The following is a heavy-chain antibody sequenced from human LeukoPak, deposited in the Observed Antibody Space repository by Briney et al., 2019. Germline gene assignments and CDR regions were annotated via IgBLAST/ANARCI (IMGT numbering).Heavy chain of an antibody. V-gene: IGHV4-34*01. Sequence: SETLPLTCAVYGGSFSGYYWSWIRQPPGKGLEWIGEINHSGSTNYNPSLKSRVTISVDTPKNQFSLKLSSVTAADTAVYYCARGRRFGELFGYWGQGTLVTVSS. CDR3: ARGRRFGELFGY. J-gene: IGHJ4*02. D-gene: IGHD3-10*01. CDR1: GGSFSGYY. CDR2: INHSGST.